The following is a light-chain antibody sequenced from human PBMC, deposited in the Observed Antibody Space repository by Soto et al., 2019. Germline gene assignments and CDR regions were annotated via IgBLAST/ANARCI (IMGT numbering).Light chain of an antibody. CDR1: QSVSSY. Sequence: EIVLTQSPATLSLSPGDRATLSCRASQSVSSYLAWYQQKPGLAPRLLIYDASTRVTGIPARFTGSGSGTDFTLTISSLEPEDFAVYYCQQRRNWLTFGGGTKVDIK. V-gene: IGKV3-11*01. CDR2: DAS. CDR3: QQRRNWLT. J-gene: IGKJ4*01.